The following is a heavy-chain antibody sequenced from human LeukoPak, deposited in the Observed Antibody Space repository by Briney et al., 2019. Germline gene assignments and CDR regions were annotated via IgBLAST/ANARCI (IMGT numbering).Heavy chain of an antibody. D-gene: IGHD6-19*01. CDR3: SRRPSRSRFDY. Sequence: KPSETLSLTCTVSGGSVSSRSYYWGWIRRPPGKGLEWIGTIYYSGSTYYNPSLKSRVTVSVDTSKNQFSLKLSSVTAADTAVYYCSRRPSRSRFDYWGQGALVTVSS. CDR1: GGSVSSRSYY. J-gene: IGHJ4*02. V-gene: IGHV4-39*07. CDR2: IYYSGST.